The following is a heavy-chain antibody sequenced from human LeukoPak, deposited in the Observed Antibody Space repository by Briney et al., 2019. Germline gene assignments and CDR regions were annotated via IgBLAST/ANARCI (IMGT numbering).Heavy chain of an antibody. V-gene: IGHV3-23*01. CDR3: AKAVGRYYYYYTDV. Sequence: PGGSLRLSRAASGFTFSSYAMSWVRHAPGKGLEWVSAISGSGGSTYYADSVKGRFTISRDNSKNTLYLQMNSLRAEDTAVYYCAKAVGRYYYYYTDVWGKGTTVTVSS. D-gene: IGHD1-26*01. CDR2: ISGSGGST. J-gene: IGHJ6*03. CDR1: GFTFSSYA.